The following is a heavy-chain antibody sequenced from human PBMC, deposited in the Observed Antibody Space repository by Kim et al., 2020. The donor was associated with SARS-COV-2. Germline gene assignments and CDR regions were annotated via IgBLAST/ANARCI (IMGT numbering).Heavy chain of an antibody. CDR2: IYYSGST. V-gene: IGHV4-31*03. Sequence: SETLSLTCTVSGGSISSGGYYWSWIRQHPGKGLEWIGYIYYSGSTYYNPSLKSRVTISVDTSKNQFSLKLSSVTAADTGVYYCARGHRFVGATAANAFDIWGKGTMVTVSS. D-gene: IGHD1-26*01. CDR1: GGSISSGGYY. J-gene: IGHJ3*02. CDR3: ARGHRFVGATAANAFDI.